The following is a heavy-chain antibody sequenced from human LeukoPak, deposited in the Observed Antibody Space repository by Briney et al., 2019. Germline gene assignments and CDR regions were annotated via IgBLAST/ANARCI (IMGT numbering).Heavy chain of an antibody. J-gene: IGHJ2*01. V-gene: IGHV4-59*01. CDR1: GSISNYH. D-gene: IGHD6-19*01. CDR2: IYYSGST. Sequence: PSETLSLTCTVSGSISNYHWGWIRQPPGKGLEWIGYIYYSGSTNYNPSLKSRVTISVDTSKNQFSLKLTSVTAADTAVYYCARGVSSGSDLWGRGTLVTVSS. CDR3: ARGVSSGSDL.